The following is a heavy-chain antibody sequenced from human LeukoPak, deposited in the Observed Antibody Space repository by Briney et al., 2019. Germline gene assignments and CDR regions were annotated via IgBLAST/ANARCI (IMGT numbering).Heavy chain of an antibody. V-gene: IGHV1-69*01. CDR3: ARDGRSNHDAFDI. CDR2: IIPIFGTA. CDR1: GGTFSSYA. Sequence: ASVKVSCKASGGTFSSYAISWVRQAPGQGLEWMGGIIPIFGTANYAQKFQGRVTITADESTSTAYMELSSLRSEDTAVYYCARDGRSNHDAFDIWGQGKMVTVSS. J-gene: IGHJ3*02. D-gene: IGHD1-14*01.